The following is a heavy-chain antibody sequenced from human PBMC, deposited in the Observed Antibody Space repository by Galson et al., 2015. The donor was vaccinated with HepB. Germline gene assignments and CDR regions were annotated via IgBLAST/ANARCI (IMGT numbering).Heavy chain of an antibody. CDR2: LDPEVGET. CDR3: ATATPRITIFGVVPYYYYYGMDA. V-gene: IGHV1-24*01. D-gene: IGHD3-3*01. J-gene: IGHJ6*02. CDR1: GYTLTELS. Sequence: SVKVSCKVSGYTLTELSMHWVRQAPGKGLEWMGGLDPEVGETIYPQKFQGRVTMTEDTSTDTAYMDLSSLRSEDTAVYYCATATPRITIFGVVPYYYYYGMDAWGQGTTVTVSS.